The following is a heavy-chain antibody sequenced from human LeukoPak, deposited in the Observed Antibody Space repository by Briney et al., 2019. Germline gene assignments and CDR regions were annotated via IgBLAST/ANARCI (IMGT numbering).Heavy chain of an antibody. CDR1: GGSISSYY. Sequence: SETLSLTCTVSGGSISSYYWSWIRQPPGKGLEWIGYIYYSGSTNYNPSLKSRVTISVDTSKNQFSLKLSSVTAADTAVYYCARIYYYYYYMDVWGKGTTVTVSS. V-gene: IGHV4-59*01. CDR3: ARIYYYYYYMDV. J-gene: IGHJ6*03. CDR2: IYYSGST.